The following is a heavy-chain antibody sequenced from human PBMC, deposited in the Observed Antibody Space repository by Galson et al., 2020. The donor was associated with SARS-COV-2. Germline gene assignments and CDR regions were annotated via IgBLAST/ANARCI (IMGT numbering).Heavy chain of an antibody. CDR2: INSKTEGGTT. V-gene: IGHV3-15*01. CDR3: TTDAQRYVFDI. D-gene: IGHD2-2*01. Sequence: GESLKISCAVSGFTVSNAWMSWVRQSPGKGLEWVGRINSKTEGGTTDYAAPVKGRFTISRDDSKNTLHLQVDSLKTEDTAVYYCTTDAQRYVFDIWGQGTMLTVS. J-gene: IGHJ3*02. CDR1: GFTVSNAW.